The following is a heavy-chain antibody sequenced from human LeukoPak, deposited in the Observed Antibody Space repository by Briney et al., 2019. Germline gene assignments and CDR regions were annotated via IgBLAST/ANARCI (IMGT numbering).Heavy chain of an antibody. Sequence: PSETLSLTCAFYGESFSGYYWSWIRQPPGKGLEWIGEINHSGNTNYNPSLKSRVTISLDTSKSQFSLKLRSVTAADTAVYYCARLDTMRSGSYNYYYYMDVWGRGTTVTISS. J-gene: IGHJ6*03. V-gene: IGHV4-34*01. D-gene: IGHD3-10*01. CDR2: INHSGNT. CDR3: ARLDTMRSGSYNYYYYMDV. CDR1: GESFSGYY.